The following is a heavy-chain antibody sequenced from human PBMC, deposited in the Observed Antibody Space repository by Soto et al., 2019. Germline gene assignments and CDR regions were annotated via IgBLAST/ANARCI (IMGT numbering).Heavy chain of an antibody. D-gene: IGHD3-3*01. V-gene: IGHV1-3*01. CDR1: GYTFTNYV. J-gene: IGHJ4*02. Sequence: ASVKVSCKTSGYTFTNYVVDWVRQAPGQGLEWMGWINSGNGSTKYSEKFQGRVTITRDTSASAAYMELNSLTSEDTAVYYCARGLTIFGVVIGYWGQGTLVTVSS. CDR3: ARGLTIFGVVIGY. CDR2: INSGNGST.